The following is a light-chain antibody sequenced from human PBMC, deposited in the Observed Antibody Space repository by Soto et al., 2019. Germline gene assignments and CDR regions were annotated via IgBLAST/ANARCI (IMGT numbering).Light chain of an antibody. CDR1: SSNIGADYH. CDR2: GNS. V-gene: IGLV1-40*01. Sequence: QSALTQPPSVSGAPGQRVTISCTGSSSNIGADYHVHWYQQLPGTAPKLLIYGNSNRPSGVPDRFSGSKSGTSASLAITGLQAEDEADYYCQSYDNSLSGFWVFGGGTQLTVL. CDR3: QSYDNSLSGFWV. J-gene: IGLJ3*02.